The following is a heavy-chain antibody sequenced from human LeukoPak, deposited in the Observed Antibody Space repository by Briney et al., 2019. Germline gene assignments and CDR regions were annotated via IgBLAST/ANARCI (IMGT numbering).Heavy chain of an antibody. CDR3: ARLSSSWSKEFDY. J-gene: IGHJ4*02. Sequence: ASVKVSCKASGYTFTGYYMHWVRQAPGQGLEWMGWINPNSGGTNYAQKFQGRVTMTRDTPISTAYMELSRLRSDDTAVYYCARLSSSWSKEFDYWGQGTLVTVSS. CDR1: GYTFTGYY. CDR2: INPNSGGT. D-gene: IGHD6-13*01. V-gene: IGHV1-2*02.